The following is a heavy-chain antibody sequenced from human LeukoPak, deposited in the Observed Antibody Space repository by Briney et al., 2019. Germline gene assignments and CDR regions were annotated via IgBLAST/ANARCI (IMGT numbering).Heavy chain of an antibody. J-gene: IGHJ4*02. CDR3: ARGHTALV. CDR2: MYYSGGT. V-gene: IGHV4-59*01. Sequence: KPSETLSPPCTGPGGSISGYYRGWIRQPPRKGLEWIGYMYYSGGTKYNPSLKSRVTISVDTSKNQFSLKLSSVTAADTAVYYCARGHTALVWGQGALVTVSS. D-gene: IGHD5-18*01. CDR1: GGSISGYY.